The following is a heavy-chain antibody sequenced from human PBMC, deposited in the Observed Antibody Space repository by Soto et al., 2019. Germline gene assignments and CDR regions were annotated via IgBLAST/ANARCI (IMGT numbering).Heavy chain of an antibody. Sequence: QVQLVESGGGVVQPGRSLRLSCAASGFTFSSYGMHWVRQAPGKGLEWVAVIWYDGSNKYYADSVKGRFTISRDNSKNTLYLQMNSLRAEDTAVYYCARGTTFGSFDYWGQGTLVTVSS. V-gene: IGHV3-33*01. CDR3: ARGTTFGSFDY. CDR1: GFTFSSYG. J-gene: IGHJ4*02. CDR2: IWYDGSNK. D-gene: IGHD3-10*02.